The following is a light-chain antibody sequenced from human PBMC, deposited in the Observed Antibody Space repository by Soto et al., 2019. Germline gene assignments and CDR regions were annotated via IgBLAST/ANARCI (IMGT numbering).Light chain of an antibody. CDR2: EVS. J-gene: IGLJ1*01. V-gene: IGLV2-14*01. CDR3: SSYTSSRGV. CDR1: SSDVGGYNY. Sequence: QSVLTQPASVSGSPGQSITISCTGTSSDVGGYNYVSWYQQHPGKAPKLMIYEVSNRPSGVSNRFSGSKSGNTASLTSSGLQAEDEADYYCSSYTSSRGVFGTGTKVTV.